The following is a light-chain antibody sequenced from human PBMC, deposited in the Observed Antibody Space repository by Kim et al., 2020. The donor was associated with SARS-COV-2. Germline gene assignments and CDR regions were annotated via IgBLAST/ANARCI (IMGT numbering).Light chain of an antibody. Sequence: DIVMTQSPDSLAVSLGERATINCKSSQSVTNNINYKNNLGWYQQKPGQPPRLLIYWASTRESGVPERFSGSGSGTDFTLTISSLQAEDVAVYYCQQYYASPWTSGQGTKVDIK. CDR1: QSVTNNINYKNN. CDR3: QQYYASPWT. V-gene: IGKV4-1*01. J-gene: IGKJ1*01. CDR2: WAS.